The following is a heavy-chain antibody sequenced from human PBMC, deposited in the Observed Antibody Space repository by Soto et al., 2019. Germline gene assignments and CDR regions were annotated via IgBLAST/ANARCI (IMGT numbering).Heavy chain of an antibody. CDR3: ARGGMVCAISGLQPIDY. D-gene: IGHD2-8*01. CDR1: GFTVSSNY. V-gene: IGHV3-53*01. CDR2: IYSGGST. J-gene: IGHJ4*02. Sequence: GGSLRLSCAASGFTVSSNYMSWVRQAPGKGLEWVSVIYSGGSTYYADSVKGRFTISRDNSKNTLYLQMNSLRAEDTAVYYCARGGMVCAISGLQPIDYWGQGTLVTVSS.